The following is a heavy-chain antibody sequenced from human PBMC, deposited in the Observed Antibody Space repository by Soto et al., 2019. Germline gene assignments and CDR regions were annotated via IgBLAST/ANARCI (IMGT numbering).Heavy chain of an antibody. CDR1: GYTFTSYG. J-gene: IGHJ5*02. CDR2: ISAYNGNT. CDR3: ASDADWFDP. Sequence: QVQLVQSGAEVKKPGASVKVSCKASGYTFTSYGISWVRQAPGQGLEWMGWISAYNGNTNYSLKLQGRLTMTTYTPTSTAYMGLRSLRSDDTALYYCASDADWFDPWGQGTLVTVSS. V-gene: IGHV1-18*01.